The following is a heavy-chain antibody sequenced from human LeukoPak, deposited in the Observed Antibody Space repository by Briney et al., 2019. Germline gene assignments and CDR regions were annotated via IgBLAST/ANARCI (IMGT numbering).Heavy chain of an antibody. D-gene: IGHD4-17*01. CDR1: GYTFTGYY. CDR3: ARTNVRFYGSPSGWFDP. J-gene: IGHJ5*02. Sequence: GASVKVSCKASGYTFTGYYMHWVRQAPGQGLEWMGWINPNSGGTNYAQKFQGRVTMTRDTSISTAYMELSRLRSDDTAVYYCARTNVRFYGSPSGWFDPWGQGTLVTVSS. CDR2: INPNSGGT. V-gene: IGHV1-2*02.